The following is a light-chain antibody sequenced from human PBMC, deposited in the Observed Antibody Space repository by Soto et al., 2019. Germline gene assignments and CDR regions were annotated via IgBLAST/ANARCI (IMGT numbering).Light chain of an antibody. CDR2: AAS. CDR1: QGISSY. V-gene: IGKV1-9*01. J-gene: IGKJ4*01. Sequence: KVSQSASSLSASVGDRVTITCRASQGISSYLAWYQQKPGKAPKLLIYAASTLQSGVPSRFSGSGSGTDFTLTISSLQPEDCASYYCQQLNSYPLTFGGGTKVDVK. CDR3: QQLNSYPLT.